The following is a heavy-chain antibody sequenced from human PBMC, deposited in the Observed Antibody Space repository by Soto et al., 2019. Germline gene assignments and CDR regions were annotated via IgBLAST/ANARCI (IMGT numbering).Heavy chain of an antibody. D-gene: IGHD3-16*01. V-gene: IGHV4-59*08. CDR2: IYYSGST. CDR3: ARLGAQEIDP. CDR1: GGSISSYY. Sequence: SETLSLTCTVSGGSISSYYWSWIRQPPGTGLEWIGYIYYSGSTNYNPSLKSRVTISVDTSKNQFSLKLSSVTAADTAVYYCARLGAQEIDPWGQGTLVTVS. J-gene: IGHJ5*02.